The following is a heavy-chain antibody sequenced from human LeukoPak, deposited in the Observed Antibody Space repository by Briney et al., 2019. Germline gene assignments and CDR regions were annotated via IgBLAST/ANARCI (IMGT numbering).Heavy chain of an antibody. V-gene: IGHV1-3*01. CDR3: ARDGPVAGTDY. CDR2: INAGNGNT. D-gene: IGHD6-19*01. J-gene: IGHJ4*02. CDR1: GYTFTSYG. Sequence: ASVKVSCKASGYTFTSYGISWVRQAPGQRLEWMGWINAGNGNTKYSQKFQGRVTINRDTSASTAYMELSSLRSEDTAVYYCARDGPVAGTDYWGQGTLVTVSS.